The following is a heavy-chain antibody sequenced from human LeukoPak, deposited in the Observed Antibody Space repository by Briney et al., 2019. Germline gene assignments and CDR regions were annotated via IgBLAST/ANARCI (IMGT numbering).Heavy chain of an antibody. CDR2: INPNSGGT. CDR1: GGTFSSYA. J-gene: IGHJ4*02. CDR3: ATWGGYCSSTSCYSN. D-gene: IGHD2-2*02. V-gene: IGHV1-2*02. Sequence: ASVKVSCKASGGTFSSYAISWVRQAPGQGLEWMGWINPNSGGTNYAQKFQGRVTMTRDTSISTAYMELSRLRSDDTAVYYCATWGGYCSSTSCYSNWGQGTLVTVSS.